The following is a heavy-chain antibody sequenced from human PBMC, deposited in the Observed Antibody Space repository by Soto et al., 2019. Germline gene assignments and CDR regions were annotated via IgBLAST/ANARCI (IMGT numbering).Heavy chain of an antibody. V-gene: IGHV1-8*01. CDR2: MNPNSGNT. J-gene: IGHJ6*02. D-gene: IGHD1-26*01. CDR1: GYTFTSYD. CDR3: ARQWVSYGMDV. Sequence: ASVKVSCKASGYTFTSYDINWVRQATGQGLEWMGWMNPNSGNTGYAQKFKGRVTMTRNTSISTGYMELSRLRSDATAVYYCARQWVSYGMDVWGQGTTVTVSS.